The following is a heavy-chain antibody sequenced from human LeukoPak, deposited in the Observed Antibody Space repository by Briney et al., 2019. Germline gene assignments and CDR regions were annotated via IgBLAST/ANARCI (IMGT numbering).Heavy chain of an antibody. D-gene: IGHD4-17*01. CDR1: GFTFDDYA. CDR3: AKDIGDYGDSTPFDY. V-gene: IGHV3-9*01. CDR2: ISWNSGSI. Sequence: GGSLRLSCAASGFTFDDYAMHWVWQAPGKGLEWVSGISWNSGSIGYADSVKGRFTISRDNAKNSLYLQMNSLRAEDTALYYCAKDIGDYGDSTPFDYWGQGTLVTVSS. J-gene: IGHJ4*02.